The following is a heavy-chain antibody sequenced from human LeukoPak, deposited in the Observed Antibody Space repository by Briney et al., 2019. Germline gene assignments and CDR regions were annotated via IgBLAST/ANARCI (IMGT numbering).Heavy chain of an antibody. Sequence: SETLSLTCTVSGGSISSYYWSWIRQPPGKGLEWIGYIYYSGSTNYNSSLKSRVTISVDTSKNQFSLKLSSVTAADAAVYYCARVARKQQQLLSYYYYYYMDVWGKGTTVTVSS. J-gene: IGHJ6*03. CDR2: IYYSGST. D-gene: IGHD6-13*01. CDR1: GGSISSYY. CDR3: ARVARKQQQLLSYYYYYYMDV. V-gene: IGHV4-59*01.